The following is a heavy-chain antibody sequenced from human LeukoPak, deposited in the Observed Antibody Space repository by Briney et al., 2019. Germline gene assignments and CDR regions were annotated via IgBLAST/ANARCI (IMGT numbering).Heavy chain of an antibody. V-gene: IGHV4-38-2*01. J-gene: IGHJ4*02. CDR3: ASGRLRWSYFDY. Sequence: PSETLCLTCAVSVDSISGDYGSSGRQPAGKGLEWSGSIYYSGSTYYNPSLKSRVTTSVDTSKNQFSLKLSAVTAADTAVYYCASGRLRWSYFDYWGQGTLVTVSS. CDR1: VDSISGDY. CDR2: IYYSGST. D-gene: IGHD4-23*01.